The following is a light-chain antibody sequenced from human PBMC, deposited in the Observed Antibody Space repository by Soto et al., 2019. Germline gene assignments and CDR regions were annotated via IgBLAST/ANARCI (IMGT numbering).Light chain of an antibody. CDR1: QSIYKW. V-gene: IGKV1-12*01. J-gene: IGKJ4*01. Sequence: DIQMTQSPPSVSASIGDRVTISCRASQSIYKWLVWYQQKPGKAPKLLIYAASSLQSGVPSRYSGSGYGTDFTLTITSLQPEDFATHYCQQADSFPLSFVGGTKVEI. CDR2: AAS. CDR3: QQADSFPLS.